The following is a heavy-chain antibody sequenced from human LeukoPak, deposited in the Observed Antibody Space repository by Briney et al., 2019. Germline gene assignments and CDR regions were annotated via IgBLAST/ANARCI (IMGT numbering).Heavy chain of an antibody. CDR3: ARDLYGYNLLDY. J-gene: IGHJ4*02. CDR2: ISYDGSNK. CDR1: GFTFSSYA. D-gene: IGHD5-24*01. Sequence: GRSLRLSCAASGFTFSSYAMHWVRQAPGKGLEWVAVISYDGSNKYYADSVKGRFTISRDNSKNTLYPQVNSLRAEDTAVYYCARDLYGYNLLDYWGQGTLVTVSS. V-gene: IGHV3-30*04.